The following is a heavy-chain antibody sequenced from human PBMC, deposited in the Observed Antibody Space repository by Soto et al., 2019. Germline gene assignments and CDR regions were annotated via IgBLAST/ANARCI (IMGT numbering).Heavy chain of an antibody. V-gene: IGHV3-9*01. D-gene: IGHD6-13*01. CDR3: AKDKSDPSRGYSSSWWYFDL. J-gene: IGHJ2*01. CDR1: GFTFDDYA. Sequence: GGSLRLSCAASGFTFDDYAMHWVRQAPGKGLEWVSGISWNSGSIGYADSVKGRFTISRDNAKNSLYLQMNSLRAEDTALYYCAKDKSDPSRGYSSSWWYFDLWGRGTLVTVSS. CDR2: ISWNSGSI.